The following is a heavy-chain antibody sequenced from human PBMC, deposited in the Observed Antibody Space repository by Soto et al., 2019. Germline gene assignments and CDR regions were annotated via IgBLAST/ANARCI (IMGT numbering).Heavy chain of an antibody. V-gene: IGHV4-34*01. CDR1: GGSFSGYY. D-gene: IGHD6-13*01. CDR2: INHSGST. Sequence: SETLSLTCAVYGGSFSGYYWSWIRQPPGKGLEWIGEINHSGSTNYNPSLKSRVTISVDTSKNQFSLKLSSVTAADTAVYYCARGKELVAVYYYYMDVWGKGTTVTVSS. J-gene: IGHJ6*03. CDR3: ARGKELVAVYYYYMDV.